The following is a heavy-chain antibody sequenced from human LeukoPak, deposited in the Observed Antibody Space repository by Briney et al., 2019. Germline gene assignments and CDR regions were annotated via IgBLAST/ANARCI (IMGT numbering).Heavy chain of an antibody. Sequence: SETLSLTCSVSGGSISSGSYYWSWIRQPAGKGLEWIGRIFLSGSTNYNPSLKSRVTMSIATSKNQFSLSLRSVTAADTAVYYCARENYYDTSDWGQGTLVTVSS. V-gene: IGHV4-61*02. CDR2: IFLSGST. D-gene: IGHD3-22*01. J-gene: IGHJ4*02. CDR3: ARENYYDTSD. CDR1: GGSISSGSYY.